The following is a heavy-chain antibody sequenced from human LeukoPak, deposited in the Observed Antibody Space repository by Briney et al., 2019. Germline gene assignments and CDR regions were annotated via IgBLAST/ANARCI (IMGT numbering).Heavy chain of an antibody. CDR3: VKDGRYLDY. V-gene: IGHV3-7*04. CDR2: IKEDDSEI. J-gene: IGHJ4*02. Sequence: GFLIPSFAASGFAFGGSWMGWVRPAPGKGLEWGGNIKEDDSEIYYVDSVKGRFTIPRDNAKTSVYLQMNSLRADDTAIYYCVKDGRYLDYWGQGTLVTVS. CDR1: GFAFGGSW. D-gene: IGHD3-16*02.